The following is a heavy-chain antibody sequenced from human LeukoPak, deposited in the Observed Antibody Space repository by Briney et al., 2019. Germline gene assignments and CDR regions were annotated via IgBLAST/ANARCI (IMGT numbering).Heavy chain of an antibody. V-gene: IGHV3-23*01. J-gene: IGHJ3*02. D-gene: IGHD3-3*01. Sequence: GGSLRLSCAASGFTFSSYAMSWVRQAPGKGLEWVSAISGSRSITYYADSVKGRFTISGDNSKNTLYLQMNSLRAEDTAVYYCAGSQGDFGNAFDIWGQGTMVTVSS. CDR2: ISGSRSIT. CDR1: GFTFSSYA. CDR3: AGSQGDFGNAFDI.